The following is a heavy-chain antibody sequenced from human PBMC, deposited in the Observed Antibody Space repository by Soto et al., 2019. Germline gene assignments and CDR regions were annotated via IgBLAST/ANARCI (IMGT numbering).Heavy chain of an antibody. D-gene: IGHD1-26*01. J-gene: IGHJ5*02. V-gene: IGHV1-2*02. CDR3: ARGIGVRGSYVTQS. Sequence: ASVKVSCKASGYTFTGYYMHWVRQAPGQGLEWMGWINPNSGGTNYAQKFQGRVTMTRDTSISTAYMELSRLRSDDTAVYYCARGIGVRGSYVTQSWGQGXLVTVYS. CDR2: INPNSGGT. CDR1: GYTFTGYY.